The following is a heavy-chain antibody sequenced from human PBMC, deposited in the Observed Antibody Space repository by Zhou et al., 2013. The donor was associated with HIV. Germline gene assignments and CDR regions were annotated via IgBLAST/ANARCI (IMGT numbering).Heavy chain of an antibody. V-gene: IGHV1-69*05. CDR3: ARVRYDSSTYYYYYYYMDV. CDR1: TFSNYA. J-gene: IGHJ6*03. Sequence: QVPLVQSGAEVKKPGSSVTVSCKGTFSNYAVSWVRQAPGQGPEWIGKILPIFGTTNYAQKFQGRVTISTDESKSTVDMHLSSLTSQDTAVYYCARVRYDSSTYYYYYYYMDVWGKGTTVTVSS. CDR2: ILPIFGTT. D-gene: IGHD3-22*01.